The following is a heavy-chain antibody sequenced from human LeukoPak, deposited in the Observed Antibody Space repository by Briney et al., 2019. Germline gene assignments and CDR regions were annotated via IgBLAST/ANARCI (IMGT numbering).Heavy chain of an antibody. J-gene: IGHJ4*02. Sequence: SETLSLTCAVYGGSFSGYYWSWIRQPPGKGLEWIGEINHSGSTNYNPSLKSRVTISVDTSKNQFSLKLRPVTAADTAVYYCARGLRYYDSSGYPVLDYWGQGTLVTVSS. V-gene: IGHV4-34*01. CDR2: INHSGST. D-gene: IGHD3-22*01. CDR3: ARGLRYYDSSGYPVLDY. CDR1: GGSFSGYY.